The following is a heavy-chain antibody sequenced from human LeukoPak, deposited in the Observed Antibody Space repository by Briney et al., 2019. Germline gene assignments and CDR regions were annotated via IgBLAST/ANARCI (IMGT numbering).Heavy chain of an antibody. J-gene: IGHJ4*02. CDR1: GGSISSYY. D-gene: IGHD3/OR15-3a*01. CDR3: ARQTGSGLFSLP. CDR2: IYYSGST. Sequence: SETLSLTCTVSGGSISSYYWSWIRQPPGKGLEWIGSIYYSGSTYYNPSLKSRVTISVDTSKNQFSLKLSSVTAADTAVYYCARQTGSGLFSLPGGQGTLVTVSS. V-gene: IGHV4-39*01.